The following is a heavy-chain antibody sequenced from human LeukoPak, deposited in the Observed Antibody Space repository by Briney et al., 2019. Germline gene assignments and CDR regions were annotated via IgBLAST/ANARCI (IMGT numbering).Heavy chain of an antibody. D-gene: IGHD3-22*01. CDR2: INPNSGGT. CDR3: ARRSDYYYDSSGVGTYYFDY. Sequence: ASVKVSCKASGYTFTGYYMHWVRQAPGQGLEWMGWINPNSGGTNYAQKFQGRVTMTRDTSISTAYMELSRLRSDDTDVYYCARRSDYYYDSSGVGTYYFDYWGQGTLVTVSS. V-gene: IGHV1-2*02. CDR1: GYTFTGYY. J-gene: IGHJ4*02.